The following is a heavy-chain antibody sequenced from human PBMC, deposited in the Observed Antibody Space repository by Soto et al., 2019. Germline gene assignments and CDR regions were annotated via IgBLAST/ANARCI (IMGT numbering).Heavy chain of an antibody. CDR3: AHRHREVTIFGWAYYFDS. V-gene: IGHV2-5*02. J-gene: IGHJ4*02. CDR1: GFSLSTSGVG. CDR2: IYWDDDK. Sequence: QITLKESGPTLVKPTQTLTLTCTFSGFSLSTSGVGVGWIRQPPGKALEWLALIYWDDDKRYSPSLKSRLTITKDTSKNQVVLTMTNMDPVDTATYYCAHRHREVTIFGWAYYFDSWGQGTLVTVSS. D-gene: IGHD3-3*01.